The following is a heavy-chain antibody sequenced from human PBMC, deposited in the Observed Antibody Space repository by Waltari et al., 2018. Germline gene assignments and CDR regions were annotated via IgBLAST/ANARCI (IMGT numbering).Heavy chain of an antibody. Sequence: QVQLVQSGAEVKKPGASVKVSCKASGSTFTSYDINWVRQATGQGLEWMGWMNPNRGNTGYAQKFQGRVTMTRNTSISTAYMELSSLRSEDTAVYYCARGLGYSYGLDHDYWGQGTLVTVSS. V-gene: IGHV1-8*01. D-gene: IGHD5-18*01. CDR2: MNPNRGNT. CDR1: GSTFTSYD. CDR3: ARGLGYSYGLDHDY. J-gene: IGHJ4*02.